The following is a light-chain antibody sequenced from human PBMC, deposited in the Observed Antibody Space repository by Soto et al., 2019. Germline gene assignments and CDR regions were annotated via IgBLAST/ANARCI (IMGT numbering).Light chain of an antibody. CDR1: QSVSSN. J-gene: IGKJ3*01. CDR2: GAS. V-gene: IGKV3-15*01. CDR3: QRYNNWPRT. Sequence: EIVMTQSPATLSVSPGERATLSCRASQSVSSNLAWYQQKPGQAPRLLIYGASTRATGIPVRFSGRGSGTEFTLTISSLQSEDFAVYYCQRYNNWPRTFGPGTKVDIK.